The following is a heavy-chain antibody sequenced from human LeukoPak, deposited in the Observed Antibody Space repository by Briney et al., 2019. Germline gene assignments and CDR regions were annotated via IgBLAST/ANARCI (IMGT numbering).Heavy chain of an antibody. Sequence: GGSLRLSCAASGFTFSSYSMNWVRQAPGKGLEWVPSISSSSSYIYYADSVKGRFTISRDNAKNSLYLQMNSLRAEDTAVYYCARDLFTGDRGYYFDYWGQGTLVIVSS. CDR1: GFTFSSYS. J-gene: IGHJ4*02. CDR3: ARDLFTGDRGYYFDY. V-gene: IGHV3-21*01. D-gene: IGHD7-27*01. CDR2: ISSSSSYI.